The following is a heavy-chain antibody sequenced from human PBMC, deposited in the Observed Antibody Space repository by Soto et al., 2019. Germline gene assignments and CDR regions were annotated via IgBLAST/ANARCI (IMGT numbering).Heavy chain of an antibody. CDR2: INQHGSDK. Sequence: ELVESGGDLVQPGGSLRLSCVASGFTSSTYWVTWVRQAPGKGLEWVANINQHGSDKDYVDSVRGRFTISRDNAKNSVFLQMNSLRVEDTAVYYCATVYDFGVVTARAYYMDVWGKGTTVTVSS. J-gene: IGHJ6*03. CDR3: ATVYDFGVVTARAYYMDV. CDR1: GFTSSTYW. V-gene: IGHV3-7*01. D-gene: IGHD3-3*01.